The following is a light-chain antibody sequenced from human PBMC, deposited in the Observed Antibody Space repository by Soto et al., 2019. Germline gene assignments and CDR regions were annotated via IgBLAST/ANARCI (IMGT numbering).Light chain of an antibody. J-gene: IGKJ4*01. CDR3: QQRSNWPPLT. Sequence: EIVLTQSPATLSLSPGERATLSCRASQSVYTYLAWYQQKPGQAPRLLIYDASTRATGIPARFSGSGSGTELTLTISSLDPEDFAVNYCQQRSNWPPLTFGGGTKVEIK. CDR2: DAS. V-gene: IGKV3-11*01. CDR1: QSVYTY.